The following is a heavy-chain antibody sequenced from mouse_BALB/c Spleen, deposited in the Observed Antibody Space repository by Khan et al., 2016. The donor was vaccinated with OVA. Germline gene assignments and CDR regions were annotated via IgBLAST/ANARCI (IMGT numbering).Heavy chain of an antibody. V-gene: IGHV1S81*02. J-gene: IGHJ3*01. CDR2: INPSNDVT. D-gene: IGHD2-10*02. Sequence: QVQLKESGAELVKPGASVKLSCKASGYTFSSYYMYWVKQRPGQGLEWIGGINPSNDVTNFNEKFKTKAKLTVDKSSSTAYMQLSSLTSEDSAVYYCTSSGYANPFAFWGQGTLVTVSA. CDR3: TSSGYANPFAF. CDR1: GYTFSSYY.